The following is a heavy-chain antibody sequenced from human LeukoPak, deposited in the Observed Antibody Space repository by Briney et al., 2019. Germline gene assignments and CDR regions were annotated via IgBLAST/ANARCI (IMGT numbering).Heavy chain of an antibody. CDR1: GVTFNSYY. CDR2: IYYTGTT. Sequence: AGTLTLTCTVPGVTFNSYYWSWIRQPPGKGLEWIGYIYYTGTTNYNPSLNSRVIVSLDTSNNQFSLKLSSVTAADTAVYYCARRMFYSSGFDSWGQGTLVTVSS. CDR3: ARRMFYSSGFDS. V-gene: IGHV4-59*08. D-gene: IGHD6-19*01. J-gene: IGHJ4*02.